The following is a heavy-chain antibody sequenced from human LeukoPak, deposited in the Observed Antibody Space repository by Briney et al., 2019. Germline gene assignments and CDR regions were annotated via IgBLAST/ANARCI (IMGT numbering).Heavy chain of an antibody. CDR1: GGSISSYY. Sequence: SETLSLTCTVSGGSISSYYWSWIRQPPGKGLEWIGYIYYSGSSNYKPSLKSRVTISVDTSKNQFSLKLSSVTAADTAVYYCARGFSIAARPIDYWGQGTLVTVSS. V-gene: IGHV4-59*08. D-gene: IGHD6-6*01. CDR3: ARGFSIAARPIDY. CDR2: IYYSGSS. J-gene: IGHJ4*02.